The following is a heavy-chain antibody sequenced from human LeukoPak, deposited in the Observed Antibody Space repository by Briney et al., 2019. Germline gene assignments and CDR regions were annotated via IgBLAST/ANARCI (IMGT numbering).Heavy chain of an antibody. D-gene: IGHD3-16*01. V-gene: IGHV3-9*01. CDR3: AKDLIFDY. CDR1: GFTFSSYA. CDR2: ISWNSGSI. Sequence: GGSLRLSCAASGFTFSSYAMHWVRQAPGKSLEWVSGISWNSGSIGYADSVKGRFTISRDNAKNSLYLQMNSLRAEDTAFYYCAKDLIFDYWGQGTLVTVSS. J-gene: IGHJ4*02.